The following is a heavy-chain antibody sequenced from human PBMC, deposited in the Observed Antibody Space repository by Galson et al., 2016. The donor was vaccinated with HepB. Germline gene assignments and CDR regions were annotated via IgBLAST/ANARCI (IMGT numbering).Heavy chain of an antibody. V-gene: IGHV3-7*03. J-gene: IGHJ4*02. CDR2: IKKDDNEK. Sequence: SLRLSCAASGFTFSVYWMSWVRQAPGKGLEWVANIKKDDNEKYYVDSVKGRFTISRDNAKNSLYLQMNSLRAEDTAVYYCASSYWDSSGYFRDYWGQGTLVTVSS. CDR3: ASSYWDSSGYFRDY. CDR1: GFTFSVYW. D-gene: IGHD3-22*01.